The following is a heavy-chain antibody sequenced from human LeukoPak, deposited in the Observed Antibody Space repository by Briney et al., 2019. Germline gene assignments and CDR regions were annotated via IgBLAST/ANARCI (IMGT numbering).Heavy chain of an antibody. V-gene: IGHV4-31*03. CDR1: GDSVTSGGYF. CDR2: ISNSGTT. Sequence: PSETLSLTCTVSGDSVTSGGYFWTWIRHHPGKGLEWIGYISNSGTTSYNPSLKSRVSISVDTSNNQFSLSLSSVTAADTAVYYCARQLGYCSSTSCFHFDYWGQGTLVTVSS. J-gene: IGHJ4*02. D-gene: IGHD2-2*01. CDR3: ARQLGYCSSTSCFHFDY.